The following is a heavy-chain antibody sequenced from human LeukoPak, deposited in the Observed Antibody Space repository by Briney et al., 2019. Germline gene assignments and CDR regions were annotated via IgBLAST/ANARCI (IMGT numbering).Heavy chain of an antibody. D-gene: IGHD5-12*01. V-gene: IGHV3-21*01. CDR2: ISSTSSYI. Sequence: PGGSLRLSCAASGFTFSTYNMNWVRQAPGKGLEWVSSISSTSSYIYYADSVKGRFTISRDDAQNSLYLQMNSLRAEDTAVYYCARGAEGKEVATTFDYWGQGTLVTVSS. J-gene: IGHJ4*02. CDR3: ARGAEGKEVATTFDY. CDR1: GFTFSTYN.